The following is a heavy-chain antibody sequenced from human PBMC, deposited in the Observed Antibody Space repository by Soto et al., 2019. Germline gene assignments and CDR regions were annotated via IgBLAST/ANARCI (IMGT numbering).Heavy chain of an antibody. CDR1: DFTFNGYG. Sequence: EVQLVESGGGLVQPGGPRRLSWAASDFTFNGYGLTWVRRGPGRGLEWVSYINSGSTIIYYADSVKGRFTISRDNAENSLYLQMNSLRDDDTAVYYCARDRGAPRKYYFDSWGQGALVTVSS. CDR2: INSGSTII. V-gene: IGHV3-48*02. CDR3: ARDRGAPRKYYFDS. J-gene: IGHJ4*02. D-gene: IGHD1-26*01.